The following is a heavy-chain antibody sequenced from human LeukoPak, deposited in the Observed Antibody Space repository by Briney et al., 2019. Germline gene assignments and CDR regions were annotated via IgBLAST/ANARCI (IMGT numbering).Heavy chain of an antibody. CDR1: GYTFSSNY. J-gene: IGHJ5*02. Sequence: ASVKVSCKASGYTFSSNYIHWVRQAPGQGLEWMGVIDPSGGGTSYAQKFQGRVTMTRDMSTRTDYMELSSLRYEDTAVYYCARDVSSTSSWWFDPWGQGTLVIVSS. CDR2: IDPSGGGT. D-gene: IGHD2-2*01. V-gene: IGHV1-46*01. CDR3: ARDVSSTSSWWFDP.